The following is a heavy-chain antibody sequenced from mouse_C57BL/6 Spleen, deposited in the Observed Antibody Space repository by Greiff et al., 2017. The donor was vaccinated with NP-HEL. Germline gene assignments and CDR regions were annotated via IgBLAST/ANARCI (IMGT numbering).Heavy chain of an antibody. D-gene: IGHD1-1*01. CDR1: GYAFSSSW. CDR3: ARLTTVVATRAMDY. Sequence: VQLQQSGPELVKPGASVKISCTASGYAFSSSWMNWVKQRPGKGLEWIGRIYPGDGDTNYNGKFKGKATLTADKSSSTAYMQLSSLTSEDSAVYFCARLTTVVATRAMDYWGQGTSVTVSS. CDR2: IYPGDGDT. J-gene: IGHJ4*01. V-gene: IGHV1-82*01.